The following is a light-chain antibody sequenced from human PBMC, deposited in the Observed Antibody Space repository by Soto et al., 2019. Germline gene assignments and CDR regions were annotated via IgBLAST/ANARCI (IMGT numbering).Light chain of an antibody. J-gene: IGKJ2*03. V-gene: IGKV1-5*01. CDR1: HTSGNW. CDR2: DAF. Sequence: DIHITQSPSTLSASVGDTVTITCRANHTSGNWLAWYQQRPGKAPRLLVYDAFTLKSGVPSRFSGSGSGTDFTLTISRLQPSDYATYYCQHYDSSSPYSFGLGTRLEL. CDR3: QHYDSSSPYS.